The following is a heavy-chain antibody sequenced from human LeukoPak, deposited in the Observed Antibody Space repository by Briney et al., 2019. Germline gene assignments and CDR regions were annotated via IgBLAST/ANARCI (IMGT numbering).Heavy chain of an antibody. CDR3: ARSARTYCSSTSCPKYYYMDV. D-gene: IGHD2-2*01. V-gene: IGHV3-23*01. Sequence: GGSLRLSCAASGFTFSSYAMSWVRQAPGKGLEWVSAISGGGGTTYYADSVKGRFTISRDNSKNTLYLQMNSLRAEDTAVYYCARSARTYCSSTSCPKYYYMDVWGKGTTVTVSS. CDR1: GFTFSSYA. J-gene: IGHJ6*03. CDR2: ISGGGGTT.